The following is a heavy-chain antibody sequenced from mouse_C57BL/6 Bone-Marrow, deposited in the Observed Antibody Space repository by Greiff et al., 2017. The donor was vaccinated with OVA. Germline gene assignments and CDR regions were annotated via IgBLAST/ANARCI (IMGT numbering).Heavy chain of an antibody. Sequence: VQLQQSGAELVRPGASVKLSCTASGFNIKDDYMHWVKQRPEQGLEWIGWIDPENGDTEYASKFQGKATITADTSSNTAYLQLSSLTSEDTAVYYCTTAYYSNYVGYWGQDTTLTVSS. CDR1: GFNIKDDY. V-gene: IGHV14-4*01. CDR3: TTAYYSNYVGY. CDR2: IDPENGDT. J-gene: IGHJ2*01. D-gene: IGHD2-5*01.